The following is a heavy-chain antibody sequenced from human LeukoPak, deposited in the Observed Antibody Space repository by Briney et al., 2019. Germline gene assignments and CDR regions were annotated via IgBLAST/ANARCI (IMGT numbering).Heavy chain of an antibody. CDR1: GYTFTIYD. D-gene: IGHD1-26*01. V-gene: IGHV1-8*01. CDR2: MNPNSGNT. J-gene: IGHJ6*03. CDR3: ARAPEWGKSNYYYYMDV. Sequence: ASGTVSCTTSGYTFTIYDINWERQAPGQGLERMGWMNPNSGNTGYAQKLQGRVTMTRNTSISTAYMELSSLRSEDTAVYYCARAPEWGKSNYYYYMDVWGKGSTVTVSS.